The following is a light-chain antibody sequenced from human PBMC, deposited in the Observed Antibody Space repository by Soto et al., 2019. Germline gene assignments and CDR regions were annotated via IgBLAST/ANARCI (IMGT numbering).Light chain of an antibody. CDR2: GAS. Sequence: ENELRQSPGTMSLSPGERASLSCGASQSVSSSYLAWYQQKPGHPPRLLIYGASTRATGTPDRFSGSGSGTDFTLTISRLEPEDFAVYYCQQYGNSLFTFGPGTKVDI. CDR3: QQYGNSLFT. V-gene: IGKV3-20*01. CDR1: QSVSSSY. J-gene: IGKJ3*01.